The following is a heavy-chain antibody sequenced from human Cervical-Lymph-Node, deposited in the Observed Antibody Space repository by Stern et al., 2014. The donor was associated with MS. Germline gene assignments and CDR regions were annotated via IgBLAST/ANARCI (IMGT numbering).Heavy chain of an antibody. Sequence: VQLVESGPGLVKPSETLSLTCTVSGGSMKSYHWGWIRQSPGKGLDWIGTIYYSGSTHYNPSLRGRVPISVASSTPQFSLRRPSVTAADTAVYYCARQGYCSGGSCYYWYFDLWGRGTLVTVSS. V-gene: IGHV4-39*01. D-gene: IGHD2-15*01. J-gene: IGHJ2*01. CDR1: GGSMKSYH. CDR2: IYYSGST. CDR3: ARQGYCSGGSCYYWYFDL.